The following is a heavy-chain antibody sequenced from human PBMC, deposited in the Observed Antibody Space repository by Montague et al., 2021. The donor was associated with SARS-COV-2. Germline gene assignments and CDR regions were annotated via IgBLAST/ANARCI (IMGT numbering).Heavy chain of an antibody. V-gene: IGHV4-34*01. D-gene: IGHD4-17*01. Sequence: SETLSLTCAVYGGSFSNYYWSWIRQPPGKGLEWIGEINHSGRTNYKPSXXGRVTISVDTSKNQFSLKLSSVTAADTAVYYCARGGTVTTFFAPKRTRRYNWFDPWGQGTLVTVSS. J-gene: IGHJ5*02. CDR2: INHSGRT. CDR1: GGSFSNYY. CDR3: ARGGTVTTFFAPKRTRRYNWFDP.